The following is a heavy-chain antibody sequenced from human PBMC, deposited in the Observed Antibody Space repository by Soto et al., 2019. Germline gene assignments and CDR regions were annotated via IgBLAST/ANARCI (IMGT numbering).Heavy chain of an antibody. D-gene: IGHD3-10*01. V-gene: IGHV3-23*01. CDR2: FRTGGDDATT. J-gene: IGHJ4*02. Sequence: GGSLRLSCAASGFTFSSYSMSWVRQAPGKGLEWVSGFRTGGDDATTYYADSVKGRFTISRDNSKNMLFLQMNSLRAEDTAIYYCAKKANSGTGGQYFDNWGQGTVVTVSS. CDR1: GFTFSSYS. CDR3: AKKANSGTGGQYFDN.